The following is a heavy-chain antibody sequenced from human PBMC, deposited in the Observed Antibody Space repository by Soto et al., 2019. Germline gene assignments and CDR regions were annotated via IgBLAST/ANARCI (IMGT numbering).Heavy chain of an antibody. CDR2: ISGGGGST. CDR1: GFTFSDYA. J-gene: IGHJ4*02. Sequence: EVQLLESGGGLVQPGGSLRLSCAASGFTFSDYAMSWVRQAPGKGLDWVSAISGGGGSTYYADSVRGRFTIARDNSENSLDLHMTSLTAADTARYLCAVSSSYYYDRSGYIDYWSQVILVTVYS. CDR3: AVSSSYYYDRSGYIDY. V-gene: IGHV3-23*01. D-gene: IGHD3-22*01.